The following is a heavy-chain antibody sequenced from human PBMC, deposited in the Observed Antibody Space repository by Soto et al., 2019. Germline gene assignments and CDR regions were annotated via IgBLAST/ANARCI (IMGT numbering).Heavy chain of an antibody. CDR2: ISSSSSYI. Sequence: GGSLRLSCAASGFDFDTHNMNWVRQAPGKGLEWVSSISSSSSYIYYADSVKGRFTISRDNAKNSLYLQMNSLRAEDTAVYYCARDQPGYSYGYGLGYWGQGTLVTVSS. V-gene: IGHV3-21*01. CDR1: GFDFDTHN. J-gene: IGHJ4*02. D-gene: IGHD5-18*01. CDR3: ARDQPGYSYGYGLGY.